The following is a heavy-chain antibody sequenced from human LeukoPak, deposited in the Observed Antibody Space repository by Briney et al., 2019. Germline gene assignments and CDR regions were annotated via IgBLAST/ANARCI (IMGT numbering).Heavy chain of an antibody. D-gene: IGHD1-20*01. CDR2: IDPSDSYT. CDR3: ATDIYNWNAS. V-gene: IGHV5-10-1*01. Sequence: GESLKISRKGSGYIFTSYWISWVRQMPGKGLEWMGRIDPSDSYTDYSPSFQGHVTISADKSISTAYLQWSSLKASDTAMYYCATDIYNWNASWGPGTLVTVSS. CDR1: GYIFTSYW. J-gene: IGHJ5*02.